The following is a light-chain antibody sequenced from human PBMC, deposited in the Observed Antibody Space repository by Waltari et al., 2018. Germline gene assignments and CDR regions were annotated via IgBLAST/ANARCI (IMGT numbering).Light chain of an antibody. CDR1: SDDVGGYNL. Sequence: QSALTQPASMSGSPGHSITISCTGTSDDVGGYNLVSWYQQHPGQAPKLIIFEVTKRPSGVSSRFSGSRSGNPASLTLSGLLPEDEASYYCCSYAGTDSWLFGGGTNVTVL. J-gene: IGLJ3*02. V-gene: IGLV2-23*02. CDR3: CSYAGTDSWL. CDR2: EVT.